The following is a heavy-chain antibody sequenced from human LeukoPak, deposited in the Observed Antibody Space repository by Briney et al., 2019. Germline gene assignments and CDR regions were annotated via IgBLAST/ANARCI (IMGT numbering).Heavy chain of an antibody. CDR3: AKDQADTNSYFTSVH. CDR1: GFTFSTYA. Sequence: GGSLRLSCAASGFTFSTYATSWARQAPGKGLEWVSAIRASGSRTYYADSVKGRFTISRDNSKNTLSLQMNGLRADDTAVYYCAKDQADTNSYFTSVHWGQGTLVTVSS. D-gene: IGHD2-21*01. V-gene: IGHV3-23*01. J-gene: IGHJ4*02. CDR2: IRASGSRT.